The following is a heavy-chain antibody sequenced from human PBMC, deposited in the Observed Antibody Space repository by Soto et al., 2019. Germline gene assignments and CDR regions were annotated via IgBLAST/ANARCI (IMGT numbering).Heavy chain of an antibody. V-gene: IGHV3-33*01. J-gene: IGHJ3*02. CDR3: ARNTGIDAFYI. CDR2: IWYDGSNK. CDR1: GFTFSSYG. D-gene: IGHD1-26*01. Sequence: GGSLRLSCAASGFTFSSYGMHWVRQAPGKGLEWVAVIWYDGSNKYYADSVKGRFTISRDNSKNTLYLQMNSLRAEDTAVYYCARNTGIDAFYIWGQGTMVTVSS.